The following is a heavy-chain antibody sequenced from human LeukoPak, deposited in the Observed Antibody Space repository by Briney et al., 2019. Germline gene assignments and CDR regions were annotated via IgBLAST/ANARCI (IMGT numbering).Heavy chain of an antibody. CDR2: INTGNGNT. Sequence: ASVKVSCKASGYIFTSYPIHWVRQAPGQRLEWMGWINTGNGNTRYSQKFEGRVTVTRDTSATAAYMELSSLRSEDTAVYYCARDRAMADYWGQGTLVTVSS. CDR3: ARDRAMADY. J-gene: IGHJ4*02. D-gene: IGHD5-18*01. CDR1: GYIFTSYP. V-gene: IGHV1-3*04.